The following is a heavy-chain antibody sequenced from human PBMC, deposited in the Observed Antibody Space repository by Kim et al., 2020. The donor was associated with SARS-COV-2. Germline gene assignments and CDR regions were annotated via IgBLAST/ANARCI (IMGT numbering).Heavy chain of an antibody. J-gene: IGHJ5*02. CDR3: ANEGGPFSFA. D-gene: IGHD2-15*01. CDR2: ST. Sequence: STYYADSVKGRFTISRDNSKNTLYLQMSSLRAEDTAVYYCANEGGPFSFAWGQGTLVTVSS. V-gene: IGHV3-23*01.